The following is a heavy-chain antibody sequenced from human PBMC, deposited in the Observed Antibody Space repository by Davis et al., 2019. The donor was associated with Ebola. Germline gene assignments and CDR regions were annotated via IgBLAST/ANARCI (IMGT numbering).Heavy chain of an antibody. J-gene: IGHJ6*02. CDR2: IHSDGST. Sequence: GESLKISCAASGFAVISHYMIRVRQAPGKGLEWVSIIHSDGSTYYADSVRGRFTISRDSSKNALHLQMNSLRAEDTAVYYCARGGSYGLLYYYGMDVWGQGTTVTVSS. V-gene: IGHV3-66*01. CDR3: ARGGSYGLLYYYGMDV. D-gene: IGHD1-26*01. CDR1: GFAVISHY.